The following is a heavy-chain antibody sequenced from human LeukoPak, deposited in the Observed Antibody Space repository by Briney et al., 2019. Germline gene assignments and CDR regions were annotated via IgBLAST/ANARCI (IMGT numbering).Heavy chain of an antibody. Sequence: ASVKVPCKASGYSFTRFGITWVRQAPGQGLEWMGWISALYGHTNYAQKFQGRVTMTTDTSTSTAYMELRSLRSDDTAVYYCARDFYHGHCAGLSCFLLDSWGQGAPVIVSS. D-gene: IGHD2-21*01. CDR1: GYSFTRFG. J-gene: IGHJ4*02. V-gene: IGHV1-18*01. CDR3: ARDFYHGHCAGLSCFLLDS. CDR2: ISALYGHT.